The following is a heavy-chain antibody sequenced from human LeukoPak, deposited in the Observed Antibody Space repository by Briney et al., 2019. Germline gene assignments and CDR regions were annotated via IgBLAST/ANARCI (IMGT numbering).Heavy chain of an antibody. CDR2: IWYDGSNK. D-gene: IGHD3-16*01. CDR3: ARDQRPGWGEYFQH. Sequence: GRSLRLSCAASELTFSSYGMHWVRQAPGKGLEWVAVIWYDGSNKYYADSVKGRFTISRGNSKNTVYLQMNSLRVEDTAVYYCARDQRPGWGEYFQHWGQGTLVTVSS. V-gene: IGHV3-33*01. J-gene: IGHJ1*01. CDR1: ELTFSSYG.